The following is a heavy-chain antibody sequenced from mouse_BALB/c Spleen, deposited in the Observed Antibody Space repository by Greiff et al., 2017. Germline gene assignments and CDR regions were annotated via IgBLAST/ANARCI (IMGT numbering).Heavy chain of an antibody. Sequence: QVQLKESGPGLVAPSQSLSITCTVSGFSLTSYGVHWVRQPPGKGLEWLGVIWAGGSTNYNSALMSRLSISKDNSKSQVFLKMNSLQTDDTAMYYCARDRGGSYYGSSWYFDVWGAGTTVTVSS. CDR1: GFSLTSYG. D-gene: IGHD1-1*01. J-gene: IGHJ1*01. CDR3: ARDRGGSYYGSSWYFDV. V-gene: IGHV2-9*02. CDR2: IWAGGST.